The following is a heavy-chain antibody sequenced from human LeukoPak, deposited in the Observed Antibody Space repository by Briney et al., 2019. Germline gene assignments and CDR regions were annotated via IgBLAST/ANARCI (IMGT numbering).Heavy chain of an antibody. CDR1: GFTFSSYA. CDR3: GRSVGGFFDY. V-gene: IGHV3-23*01. CDR2: ITGGGDTT. J-gene: IGHJ4*02. Sequence: GGSLRLSCAASGFTFSSYAMYWVRQAPGKGLEWVSAITGGGDTTYYADYVKGRFTISRDNSKNTLSLQMNSLRVEDTAVYYCGRSVGGFFDYWGQGTLVTVSS.